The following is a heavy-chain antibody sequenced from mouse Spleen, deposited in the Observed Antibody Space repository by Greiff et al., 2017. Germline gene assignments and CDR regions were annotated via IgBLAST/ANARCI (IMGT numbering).Heavy chain of an antibody. D-gene: IGHD5-5*01. J-gene: IGHJ1*03. CDR2: INYDGSST. CDR3: ARGRTTHWYFDV. V-gene: IGHV5-16*01. CDR1: GFTFSDYY. Sequence: EVQLVESEGGLVQPGSSMKLSCTASGFTFSDYYMAWVRQVPEKGLEWVANINYDGSSTYYLDSLKSRFIISRDNAKNILYLQMSSLKSEDTATYYCARGRTTHWYFDVWGTGTTVTVSS.